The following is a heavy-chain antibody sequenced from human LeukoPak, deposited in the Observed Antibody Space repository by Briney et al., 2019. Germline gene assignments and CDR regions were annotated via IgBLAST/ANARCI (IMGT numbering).Heavy chain of an antibody. V-gene: IGHV3-30*04. Sequence: GGSLRLSCAASGFTFSSYAMHWVRQAPGKGLEWVAVISYDGSNKYYADSVKGRFTISRDNSKNTLYLQMNSLRAEDTAVYYCARGSYCSGGSCYLDAFDIWGQGTMVTVSS. CDR1: GFTFSSYA. D-gene: IGHD2-15*01. CDR2: ISYDGSNK. J-gene: IGHJ3*02. CDR3: ARGSYCSGGSCYLDAFDI.